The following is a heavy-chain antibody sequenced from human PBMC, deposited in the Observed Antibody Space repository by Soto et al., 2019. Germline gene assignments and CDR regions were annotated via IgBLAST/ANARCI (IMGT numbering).Heavy chain of an antibody. CDR1: GFTFSGHS. J-gene: IGHJ4*02. V-gene: IGHV3-30-3*01. CDR2: MSNDENNK. Sequence: QVQLVDSGGGVVQPGRSLRLSCAASGFTFSGHSMHWVRQAPGKGLEWLAVMSNDENNKWYADSVKGRFTISRDNSKNTLYLQMNRLRAEDTAVYYGARDGRRGYTSGFYFDFWGQGTLVTVSS. CDR3: ARDGRRGYTSGFYFDF. D-gene: IGHD5-18*01.